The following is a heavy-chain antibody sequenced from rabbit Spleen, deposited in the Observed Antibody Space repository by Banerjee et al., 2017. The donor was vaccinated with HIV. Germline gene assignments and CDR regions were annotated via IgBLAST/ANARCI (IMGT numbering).Heavy chain of an antibody. Sequence: QEQLVESGGDLVQPEGSLTLTCTASGFSFSSNYYMCWVRQAPGKGLECIACIYAGSSASTYYVNWAKGRFTFSKISSTTVTLEVTSLTAADTATYFCARDLTGVIGWNFGWWGQGTLVTVS. D-gene: IGHD1-1*01. CDR2: IYAGSSAST. CDR3: ARDLTGVIGWNFGW. J-gene: IGHJ4*01. V-gene: IGHV1S45*01. CDR1: GFSFSSNYY.